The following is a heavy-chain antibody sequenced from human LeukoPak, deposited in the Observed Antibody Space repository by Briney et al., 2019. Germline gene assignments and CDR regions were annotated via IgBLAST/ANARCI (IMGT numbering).Heavy chain of an antibody. J-gene: IGHJ4*02. V-gene: IGHV3-33*01. Sequence: PGRSLRLSCAASGFTFSSYGMHWVRQAPGKGLEWVAVIWYDGSNKYYADSVKGRFTISRDNSKNTLYLQMNSLKTEDTAVYYCARAGYYHGLDYWGQGTLVTVSS. CDR3: ARAGYYHGLDY. CDR1: GFTFSSYG. CDR2: IWYDGSNK. D-gene: IGHD3-3*01.